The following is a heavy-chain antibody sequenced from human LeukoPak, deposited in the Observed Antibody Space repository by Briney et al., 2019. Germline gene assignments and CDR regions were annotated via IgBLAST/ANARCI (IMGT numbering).Heavy chain of an antibody. Sequence: SETLSLTCTVSGGSISSYYWSWIRQPPGKGLEWIGYIYYSGSTNYNPSLKSRVTISVDTSKNQFSLKLSSVTAADTAVYYCARTWRRYFDWLYIDYWGQGTLVTVSS. V-gene: IGHV4-59*08. D-gene: IGHD3-9*01. CDR1: GGSISSYY. CDR3: ARTWRRYFDWLYIDY. CDR2: IYYSGST. J-gene: IGHJ4*02.